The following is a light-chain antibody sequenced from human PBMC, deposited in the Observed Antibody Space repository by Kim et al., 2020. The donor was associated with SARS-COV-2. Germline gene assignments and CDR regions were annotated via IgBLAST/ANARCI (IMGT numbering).Light chain of an antibody. CDR2: AND. J-gene: IGLJ3*02. Sequence: QSVLTQPPSASGTPGQRVTISCSGGNSNIGANTVNWYQQFPGTAPKLLIYANDRRPSGVPDRFSVSKSGTSASLAISGLQSEDEADYYCATWDDSLNAWVLGGGTQLTVL. CDR1: NSNIGANT. CDR3: ATWDDSLNAWV. V-gene: IGLV1-44*01.